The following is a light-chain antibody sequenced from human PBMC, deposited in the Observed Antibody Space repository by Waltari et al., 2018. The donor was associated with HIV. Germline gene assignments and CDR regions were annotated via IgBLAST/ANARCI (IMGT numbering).Light chain of an antibody. J-gene: IGLJ3*02. CDR2: NDN. CDR1: RSNIGTNT. Sequence: QSVLTQPPSASGTPGQRVTISCSGTRSNIGTNTVNWYQIIPGTAPKLLIYNDNQRPSGVPDRFSGSMSGTSASLSISGLQSEDEADYYCAAWDDRLDGQGVFGGGTTLTVL. V-gene: IGLV1-44*01. CDR3: AAWDDRLDGQGV.